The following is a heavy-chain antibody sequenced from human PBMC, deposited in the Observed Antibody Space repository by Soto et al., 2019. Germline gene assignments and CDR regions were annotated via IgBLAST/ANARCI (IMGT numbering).Heavy chain of an antibody. CDR3: ARVGYSSGWYFDY. D-gene: IGHD6-19*01. V-gene: IGHV3-11*01. CDR1: GFTFNDYY. J-gene: IGHJ4*02. CDR2: VRTSGSTL. Sequence: QVQLVEVGGGLVKPGGSLRLSCAASGFTFNDYYMNWFRQAPGKGLEWVLYVRTSGSTLNYADSVKGRFTISRDNARNSLFLQMNSLRAEDTAVYYCARVGYSSGWYFDYWGQGTLVTVSS.